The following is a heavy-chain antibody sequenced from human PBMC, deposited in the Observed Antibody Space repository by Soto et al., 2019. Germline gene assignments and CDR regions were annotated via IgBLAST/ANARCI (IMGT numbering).Heavy chain of an antibody. V-gene: IGHV1-3*01. Sequence: QVQLVQSGAEVKKPGASVKVSCKASGYIFTNYDVHWVRQAPGQGLEWMGWINGGSGKTKYSQKFQDRVAITRDTSASTAYMELSSLTPEDTAIYYCISNQKGTYTGMDVWGQGTTVTVSS. CDR1: GYIFTNYD. CDR2: INGGSGKT. CDR3: ISNQKGTYTGMDV. D-gene: IGHD4-4*01. J-gene: IGHJ6*02.